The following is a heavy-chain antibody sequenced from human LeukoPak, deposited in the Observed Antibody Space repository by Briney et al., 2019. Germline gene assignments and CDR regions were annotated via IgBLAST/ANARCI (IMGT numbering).Heavy chain of an antibody. CDR1: GFTFSSYG. CDR2: IRYDGSNK. D-gene: IGHD2-8*01. J-gene: IGHJ1*01. V-gene: IGHV3-30*02. Sequence: GGSLRLSCAASGFTFSSYGMPWVRQAPGKGLEWVAFIRYDGSNKYYADSVKGRFTISRDNSKNTLYLQMNSLRAEDTAVYYCAKDSMLSPTPEYFQHWGQGTLVTVSS. CDR3: AKDSMLSPTPEYFQH.